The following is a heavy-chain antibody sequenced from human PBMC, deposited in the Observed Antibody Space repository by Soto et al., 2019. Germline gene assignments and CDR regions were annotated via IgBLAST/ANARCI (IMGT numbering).Heavy chain of an antibody. CDR3: ARGGSMIRGRNFFDA. D-gene: IGHD3-10*01. CDR1: SVPITEYS. J-gene: IGHJ4*02. CDR2: YFDSVRN. V-gene: IGHV4-59*01. Sequence: SETLSLTCNVSSVPITEYSWSWVRQSPGKGLEWIGNYFDSVRNMYNPSLKSRVTISVDTSKNLFSLKLSSVTAADTPVYHCARGGSMIRGRNFFDAWGQGVRVTVPS.